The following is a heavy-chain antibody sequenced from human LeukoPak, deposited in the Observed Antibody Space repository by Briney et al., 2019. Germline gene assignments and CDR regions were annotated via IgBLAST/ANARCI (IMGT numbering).Heavy chain of an antibody. CDR3: ARIRSGWTSDAFDI. D-gene: IGHD6-19*01. CDR2: IYTSGST. V-gene: IGHV4-4*07. Sequence: SETLSLTCTVSGGSISSYYWSWIRQPAGKGLEWIGRIYTSGSTNYNPSLKSRVTMSVDTSKNQFSLKLSSVTAADTAVYYCARIRSGWTSDAFDIWGQGTMVTVSS. J-gene: IGHJ3*02. CDR1: GGSISSYY.